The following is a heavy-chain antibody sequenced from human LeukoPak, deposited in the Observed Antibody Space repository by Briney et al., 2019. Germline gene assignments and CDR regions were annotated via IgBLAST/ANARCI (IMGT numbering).Heavy chain of an antibody. CDR1: GFTFSSYW. V-gene: IGHV3-74*01. J-gene: IGHJ4*02. CDR3: ATYTSFGVDTMKDY. Sequence: GPLRLSCAASGFTFSSYWMNWVRQAPGKGLVWVARIKTDGSSTSYADSVKGRFTISRDNAKNTLYLQMNSLRAEDTAVYYCATYTSFGVDTMKDYWGQGTLVTVSS. D-gene: IGHD3-3*01. CDR2: IKTDGSST.